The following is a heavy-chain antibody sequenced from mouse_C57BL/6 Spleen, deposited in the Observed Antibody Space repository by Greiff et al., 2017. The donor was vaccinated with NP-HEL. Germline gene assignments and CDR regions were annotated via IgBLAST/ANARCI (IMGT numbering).Heavy chain of an antibody. CDR3: ARGADDDPYYYAMDY. J-gene: IGHJ4*01. Sequence: QVQLQQSGAELARPGASVKMSCKASGYTFTSYTMHWVKQRPGQGLEWIGYINPSSGYTKYNQKFKDKATLTTDKSSSTAYMQLSSLTSEDSAVYYCARGADDDPYYYAMDYWGQGTSVTVSS. CDR1: GYTFTSYT. CDR2: INPSSGYT. V-gene: IGHV1-4*01. D-gene: IGHD2-4*01.